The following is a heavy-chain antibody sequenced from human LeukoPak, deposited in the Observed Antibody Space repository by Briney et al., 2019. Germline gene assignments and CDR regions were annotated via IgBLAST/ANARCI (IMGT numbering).Heavy chain of an antibody. CDR1: RFNFSSYA. CDR2: ISASGGTT. D-gene: IGHD3-9*01. Sequence: GGSLRLSCPASRFNFSSYALSWVRQAPGKGLGWVSVISASGGTTYYADSVKGRFNISRDTSKEMVYLQMHSLSAEDTAVYYCAKGDVLPSYPTFDYWGQGTLVTVSS. J-gene: IGHJ4*02. V-gene: IGHV3-23*01. CDR3: AKGDVLPSYPTFDY.